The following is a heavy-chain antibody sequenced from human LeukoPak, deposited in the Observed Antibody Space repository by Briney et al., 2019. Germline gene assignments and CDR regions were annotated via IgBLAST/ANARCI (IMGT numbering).Heavy chain of an antibody. CDR2: ISSSGSTI. V-gene: IGHV3-48*04. D-gene: IGHD6-19*01. J-gene: IGHJ6*03. CDR1: GFTFSSYS. Sequence: PGGSLRLSCAASGFTFSSYSMNWVRQAPGKGLEWVSYISSSGSTIYYADSVKGRFTISRDNAKNSLYLQMNSLRAEDTAVYYCAREHSSGWFYYYYYYMDVWGKGTTVTVSS. CDR3: AREHSSGWFYYYYYYMDV.